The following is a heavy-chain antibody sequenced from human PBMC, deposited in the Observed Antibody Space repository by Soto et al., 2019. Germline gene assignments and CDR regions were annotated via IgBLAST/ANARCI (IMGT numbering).Heavy chain of an antibody. D-gene: IGHD3-10*01. CDR3: ARGVLRFGDFDY. CDR2: IYYSGST. CDR1: GVSFSSYY. V-gene: IGHV4-59*01. Sequence: QVQLQESGPGLVKPSETLSLTCTVSGVSFSSYYWNWIRQPPGKGLDWIGYIYYSGSTDYNPSLKSRVTISVDTSKNQFSLKLSSVTAAATAVYYCARGVLRFGDFDYWGQGTLVTVSS. J-gene: IGHJ4*02.